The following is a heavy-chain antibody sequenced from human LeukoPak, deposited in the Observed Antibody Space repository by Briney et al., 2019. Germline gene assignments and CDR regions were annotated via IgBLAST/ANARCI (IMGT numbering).Heavy chain of an antibody. V-gene: IGHV1-3*01. CDR2: INAGNGNT. Sequence: ASVKVSCKASGYTFTSYAMHWVRQAPGQRLEWMGWINAGNGNTKYSQKFQGRVTITRDTSASTVYMELSSLRSEDTAVYYWSRTTRAAALRGGALDIWSQETMVTVSS. CDR3: SRTTRAAALRGGALDI. D-gene: IGHD6-13*01. CDR1: GYTFTSYA. J-gene: IGHJ3*02.